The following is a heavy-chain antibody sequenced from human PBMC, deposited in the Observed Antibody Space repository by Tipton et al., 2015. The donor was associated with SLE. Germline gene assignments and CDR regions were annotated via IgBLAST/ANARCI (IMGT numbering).Heavy chain of an antibody. CDR1: GGSISSYY. Sequence: TLSLTCTVSGGSISSYYWSWIRQPPGKGLEWIGYIYYSGSTNYNPSLKSRVTISVDTSKNQFSLKLSSVTAADTAVYYCARAPKGEQWLGYFDYWGQGTLVTVSS. J-gene: IGHJ4*02. V-gene: IGHV4-59*01. CDR3: ARAPKGEQWLGYFDY. D-gene: IGHD6-19*01. CDR2: IYYSGST.